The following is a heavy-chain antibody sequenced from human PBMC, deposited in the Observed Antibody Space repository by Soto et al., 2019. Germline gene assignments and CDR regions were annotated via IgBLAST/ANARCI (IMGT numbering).Heavy chain of an antibody. J-gene: IGHJ4*02. CDR3: ASGASRWYPYFFDS. Sequence: QAQVVQSGAEVRKPGSSVKLSCKASEGTFNSYAIAWVRQAPGQGLEWMGGIIPYYNTRNYAQKFQDRVTITADDSTNTVYMELSSLRADDTAVDFCASGASRWYPYFFDSWAQGTLVTVSS. V-gene: IGHV1-69*01. CDR1: EGTFNSYA. D-gene: IGHD6-13*01. CDR2: IIPYYNTR.